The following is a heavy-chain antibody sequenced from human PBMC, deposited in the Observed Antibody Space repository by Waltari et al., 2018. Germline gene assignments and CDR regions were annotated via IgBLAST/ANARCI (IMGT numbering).Heavy chain of an antibody. CDR3: ARGRMVRGANFDY. Sequence: QVQLVQSGAEVKKPGASVKVSCKASGYTFTGYYMHWVRQAPGQGLEWMGWINPDSGGTKDAQKFQGWGTNTRGKSIRTADKELGRLRSYEKAVEYCARGRMVRGANFDYWGQGTLVTVSS. V-gene: IGHV1-2*04. D-gene: IGHD3-10*01. J-gene: IGHJ4*02. CDR2: INPDSGGT. CDR1: GYTFTGYY.